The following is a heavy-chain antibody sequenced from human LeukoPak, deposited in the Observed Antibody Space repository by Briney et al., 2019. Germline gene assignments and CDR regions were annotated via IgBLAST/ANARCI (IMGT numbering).Heavy chain of an antibody. J-gene: IGHJ3*02. Sequence: LRLSCTVSGFTVSSNSMSWVRQAPGKGLEWIGRIYTSGSTSYNPSLNSRVTISIDTSKNQLSLKLSSVTVADTAVYYCARDLYNVGATGAFDIWGQGTMVTVSA. V-gene: IGHV4-4*08. CDR2: IYTSGST. D-gene: IGHD1-26*01. CDR3: ARDLYNVGATGAFDI. CDR1: GFTVSSNS.